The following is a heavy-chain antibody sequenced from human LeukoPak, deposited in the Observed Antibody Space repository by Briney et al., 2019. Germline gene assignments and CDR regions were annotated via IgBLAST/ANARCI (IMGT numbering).Heavy chain of an antibody. CDR1: GGSFSGYY. D-gene: IGHD5-12*01. J-gene: IGHJ4*02. Sequence: PSETLSLTCAVYGGSFSGYYWSWIRQPPGKGLEWIGEIYHSGSTNYNPSLKSRVSISVDTSKNQFSLKLSSVTAADTAVYYCARGGLGDGYNSLAPYFDYWGQGTLVTVSS. CDR3: ARGGLGDGYNSLAPYFDY. V-gene: IGHV4-34*01. CDR2: IYHSGST.